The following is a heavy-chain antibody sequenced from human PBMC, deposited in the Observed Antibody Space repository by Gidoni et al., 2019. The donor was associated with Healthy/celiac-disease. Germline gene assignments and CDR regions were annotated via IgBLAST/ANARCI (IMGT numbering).Heavy chain of an antibody. V-gene: IGHV4-4*07. CDR3: ARNYGDYTPAG. CDR2: IYTSGST. Sequence: QVQLQESGPGLVKPSETLSLTRPVSGGSTRSYSWRWLRQPAGKGLEWIGRIYTSGSTNYNPSLKSRVTMSVDTSKNQFSLKLSSVTAADTAVYYCARNYGDYTPAGWGQGTLVTVSS. CDR1: GGSTRSYS. D-gene: IGHD4-17*01. J-gene: IGHJ4*02.